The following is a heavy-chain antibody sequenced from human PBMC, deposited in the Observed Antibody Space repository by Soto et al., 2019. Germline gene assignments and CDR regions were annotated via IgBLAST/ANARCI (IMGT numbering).Heavy chain of an antibody. CDR3: ARDPSYCTNGVCYWFDP. D-gene: IGHD2-8*01. V-gene: IGHV1-3*01. CDR1: GYTFTSYA. CDR2: INAGNGNT. Sequence: ASVKVSCKASGYTFTSYAMHWVRQAPGQRLEWMGWINAGNGNTKYSQKFQGRVTITRDTSASTAYMELSSLRSEDTAAYYCARDPSYCTNGVCYWFDPWGQGTLVTVSS. J-gene: IGHJ5*02.